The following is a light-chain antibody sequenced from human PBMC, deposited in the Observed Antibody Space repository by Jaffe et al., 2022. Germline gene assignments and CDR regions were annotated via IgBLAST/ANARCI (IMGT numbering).Light chain of an antibody. V-gene: IGKV1-39*01. Sequence: DIQMTQSPSSLSASVGDRVTITCRASQSISSYLNWYQQKPGKAPKLLIYAASSLQSGVPSRFSGSGSGTDFTLTISSLQPEDFATYYCQQSYSTPPELTFGQGTKLEIK. CDR1: QSISSY. CDR3: QQSYSTPPELT. J-gene: IGKJ2*01. CDR2: AAS.